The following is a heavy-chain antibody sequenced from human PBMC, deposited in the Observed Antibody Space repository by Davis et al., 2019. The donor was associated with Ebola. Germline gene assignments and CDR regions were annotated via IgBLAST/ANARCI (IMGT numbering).Heavy chain of an antibody. D-gene: IGHD3-3*01. CDR3: ARAGYDFWSGYYRFGDYFDY. V-gene: IGHV3-74*01. J-gene: IGHJ4*02. Sequence: HTGGSLRLSCAASGFTFSSYWMHWVRQAPGKGLVWVSRINSDGSSTSYADSVKGRFTISRDNAKNTLYLQMNSLRAEDTAVYYCARAGYDFWSGYYRFGDYFDYWGQGTLVTVSS. CDR1: GFTFSSYW. CDR2: INSDGSST.